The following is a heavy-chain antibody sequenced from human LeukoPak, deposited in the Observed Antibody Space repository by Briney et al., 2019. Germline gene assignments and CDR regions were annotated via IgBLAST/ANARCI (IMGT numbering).Heavy chain of an antibody. CDR3: ARDRFPGLWGDDP. J-gene: IGHJ5*02. V-gene: IGHV3-66*01. CDR2: IYSGGST. Sequence: PGGSLRLSCAASGFTVSSNYMSWVRQAPGKGLEWVSVIYSGGSTYYADSVKGRFTISRDNSKNTLYLQMNSLRAEDTAVYYCARDRFPGLWGDDPWGQGTLVTVSS. CDR1: GFTVSSNY. D-gene: IGHD3-16*01.